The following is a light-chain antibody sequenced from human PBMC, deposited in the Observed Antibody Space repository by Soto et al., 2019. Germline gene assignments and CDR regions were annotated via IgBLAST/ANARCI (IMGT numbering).Light chain of an antibody. CDR3: QQYSHYTS. Sequence: DVPMTQFPYTLSASVGGRVTITCRASQNVDTLLAWYQHKPGKAPKLLISAASNLESGVSSRFSGSGSGTQFTLTIRSLQPDDSATYYCQQYSHYTSFGQGTKL. J-gene: IGKJ2*01. CDR2: AAS. CDR1: QNVDTL. V-gene: IGKV1-5*03.